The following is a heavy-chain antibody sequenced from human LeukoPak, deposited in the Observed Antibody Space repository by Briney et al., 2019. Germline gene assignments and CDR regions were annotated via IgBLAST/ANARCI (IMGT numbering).Heavy chain of an antibody. D-gene: IGHD3-22*01. CDR3: ARLKFYDSTGYSPGYYMDV. CDR1: GVSIISNY. J-gene: IGHJ6*03. CDR2: IYGSGIT. V-gene: IGHV4-4*07. Sequence: SETLSLTCTVSGVSIISNYWSWIRQSAGTGLEWIGRIYGSGITDYNPSLKSRVTMSLDTSRKQFSLRLTSVTAADTAVYYCARLKFYDSTGYSPGYYMDVWGKGTTVSVFS.